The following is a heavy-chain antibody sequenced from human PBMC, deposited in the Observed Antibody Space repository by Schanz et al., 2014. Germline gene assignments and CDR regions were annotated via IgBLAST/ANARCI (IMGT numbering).Heavy chain of an antibody. CDR3: AIIGVMVAVAGTRADY. J-gene: IGHJ4*02. D-gene: IGHD6-19*01. V-gene: IGHV3-30-3*01. CDR2: ISYDGSNK. CDR1: GFTFSTYA. Sequence: VQLLESGGGLVRPGGSLRLSCAASGFTFSTYAMSWVRQAPGKGLEWVAVISYDGSNKYYADSVKGRFSISRDNAKNSLFLQMNRLRAEDTALYYCAIIGVMVAVAGTRADYWGQGTLVTVSS.